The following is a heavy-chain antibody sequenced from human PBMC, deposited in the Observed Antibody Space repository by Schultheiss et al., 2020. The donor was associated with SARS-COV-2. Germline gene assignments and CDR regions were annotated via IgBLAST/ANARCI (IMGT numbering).Heavy chain of an antibody. CDR2: INSDGSST. J-gene: IGHJ6*02. CDR1: GFTFSSYW. V-gene: IGHV3-74*01. D-gene: IGHD3-22*01. CDR3: ATDKYYYDSSGYPTYGMDV. Sequence: GGSLRLSCAASGFTFSSYWMSWVRQAPGKGLVWVSRINSDGSSTSYADSVKGRFTISRDNSKNTLYLQMNSLRAEDTAVYYCATDKYYYDSSGYPTYGMDVWGQGTTVTVSS.